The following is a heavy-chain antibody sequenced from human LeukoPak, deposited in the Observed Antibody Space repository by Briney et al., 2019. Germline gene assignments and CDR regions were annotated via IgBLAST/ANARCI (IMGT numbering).Heavy chain of an antibody. CDR3: ARVLHKRNYDSSVYYGY. CDR2: IYGGGKT. D-gene: IGHD3-22*01. V-gene: IGHV3-66*01. CDR1: ASIVNSNY. J-gene: IGHJ4*02. Sequence: SGGSLRLSCAASASIVNSNYMSWVRQAPGKGLEWVSVIYGGGKTYYADSVKGRFTISRDNAKNTLYLQMNSLRAEDTAVYYCARVLHKRNYDSSVYYGYWGQGSLVTVSS.